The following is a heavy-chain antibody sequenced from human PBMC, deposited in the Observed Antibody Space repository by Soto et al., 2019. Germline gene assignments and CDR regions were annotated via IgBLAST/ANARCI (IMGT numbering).Heavy chain of an antibody. CDR2: INPNSGGT. J-gene: IGHJ6*02. CDR1: GYTFTGYY. D-gene: IGHD6-6*01. V-gene: IGHV1-2*02. Sequence: VASVKVSCKASGYTFTGYYMHWVRQAPGQGLEWMGWINPNSGGTNYAQKFQGRVTMTRDTSISTAYMELSRLRSDDTAVYYCARVPARLHGMDVCGQGTTVTVS. CDR3: ARVPARLHGMDV.